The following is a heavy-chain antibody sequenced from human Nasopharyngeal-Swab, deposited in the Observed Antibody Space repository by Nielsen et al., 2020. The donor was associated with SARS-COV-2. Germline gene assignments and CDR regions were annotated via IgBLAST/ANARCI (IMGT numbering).Heavy chain of an antibody. CDR3: AGDPNSSSWFMGRWFDP. CDR1: GYTFTSYG. J-gene: IGHJ5*02. D-gene: IGHD6-13*01. CDR2: ISAYNGNT. Sequence: ASVKVSCKASGYTFTSYGISWVRQAPGQGLEWMGWISAYNGNTNYAQKLQGRVTMTTDTSTSTAYMELRSLRSDDTAVYYCAGDPNSSSWFMGRWFDPWGQGTLVTVSS. V-gene: IGHV1-18*01.